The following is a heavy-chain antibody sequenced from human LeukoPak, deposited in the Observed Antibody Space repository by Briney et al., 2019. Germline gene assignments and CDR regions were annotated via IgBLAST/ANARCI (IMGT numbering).Heavy chain of an antibody. D-gene: IGHD3-10*01. J-gene: IGHJ4*02. CDR2: IYYSGST. CDR3: ASMVRGVIIWY. V-gene: IGHV4-39*01. CDR1: GGSISSSSYY. Sequence: SETLSLTCTVSGGSISSSSYYWGWIRQPPGKGLEWIGSIYYSGSTHYNPSLKSRVTISVDTSKNQFSLKLSSVTAADTAVYYCASMVRGVIIWYWGQGTLVTVSS.